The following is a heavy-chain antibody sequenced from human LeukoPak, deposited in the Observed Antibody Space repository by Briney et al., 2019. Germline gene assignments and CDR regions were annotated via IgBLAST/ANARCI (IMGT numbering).Heavy chain of an antibody. CDR1: GFTFSSYG. CDR2: ISGSGGST. CDR3: AKSHSYGSYTNFDY. V-gene: IGHV3-23*01. J-gene: IGHJ4*02. D-gene: IGHD5-18*01. Sequence: GGSLRLSCAASGFTFSSYGMSWVRQAPGKGLEWVSAISGSGGSTYYADSVKGRFTISRDNSKNTLYLQMNSLRAEDTAVYYCAKSHSYGSYTNFDYWGQGTLVTVSS.